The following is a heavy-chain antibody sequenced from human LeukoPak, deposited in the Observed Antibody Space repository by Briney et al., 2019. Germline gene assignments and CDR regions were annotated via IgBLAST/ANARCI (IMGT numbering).Heavy chain of an antibody. D-gene: IGHD3-22*01. J-gene: IGHJ4*02. Sequence: GGSLRLSCAASGFTVSSNYMSWVRQAPGKGLEWVSVIYSGGSTYYADSVKGRFTISRDNSKNTLYLQMNGLRAEDTAVYYCARAEGSGYYYDSSGYYHDYWGQGTLVTVSS. CDR2: IYSGGST. V-gene: IGHV3-53*01. CDR3: ARAEGSGYYYDSSGYYHDY. CDR1: GFTVSSNY.